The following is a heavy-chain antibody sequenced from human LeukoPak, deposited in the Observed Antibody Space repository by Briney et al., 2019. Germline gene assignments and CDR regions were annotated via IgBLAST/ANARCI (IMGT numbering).Heavy chain of an antibody. CDR3: ARDGYSGSSLFDY. V-gene: IGHV4-59*11. CDR1: GGSISSHF. J-gene: IGHJ4*02. D-gene: IGHD1-26*01. Sequence: SETLSLTCTVSGGSISSHFWSWIRQPPGKGQEWIGYIHYSGSTNYNPSLKSRVTISVDTSKNQFSLRLSSVTAADTAVYYCARDGYSGSSLFDYWGQGTLATVSS. CDR2: IHYSGST.